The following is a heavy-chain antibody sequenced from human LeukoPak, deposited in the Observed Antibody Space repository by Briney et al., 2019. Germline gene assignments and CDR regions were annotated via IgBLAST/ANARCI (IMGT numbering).Heavy chain of an antibody. CDR3: ARYDYDSSGYYYFDY. CDR2: IYPGDSDT. D-gene: IGHD3-22*01. CDR1: GYSFTDYW. J-gene: IGHJ4*02. V-gene: IGHV5-51*01. Sequence: GESLKISCKGSGYSFTDYWIGWVRQMPGKGLEWMGIIYPGDSDTRYSPSFQGQVTISADRSITTAYLLWSSLKASDTAMYYCARYDYDSSGYYYFDYWGQGTQVTVSS.